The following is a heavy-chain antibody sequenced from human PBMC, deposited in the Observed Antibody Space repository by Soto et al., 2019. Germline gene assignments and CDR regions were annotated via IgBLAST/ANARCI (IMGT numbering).Heavy chain of an antibody. V-gene: IGHV1-18*01. J-gene: IGHJ6*02. D-gene: IGHD2-15*01. CDR1: GYTFSTSG. CDR3: ARAGAAPYYYYGMDV. Sequence: EASVKVSCKASGYTFSTSGMSWLRQAPGQGLEWMGWISTYNGDTNNAPKFQDRVTMTSDTSTSTVYMEQGSLRSDDTALYYCARAGAAPYYYYGMDVWGQGTRVTVSS. CDR2: ISTYNGDT.